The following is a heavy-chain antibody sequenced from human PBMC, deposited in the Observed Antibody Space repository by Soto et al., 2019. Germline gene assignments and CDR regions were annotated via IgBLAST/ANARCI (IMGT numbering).Heavy chain of an antibody. CDR1: RYTFTDYY. J-gene: IGHJ2*01. D-gene: IGHD2-2*01. CDR2: INPDSGGT. CDR3: AIRTGQLAIISEFDGDWFFEI. V-gene: IGHV1-2*02. Sequence: QEQLVQSGAEVKKPGASLKVSCKASRYTFTDYYIHWVRQAPGQGLEWVGWINPDSGGTNLAQRFQGRVTMTSDTSINTAYMELSSLRSDDTAVYYCAIRTGQLAIISEFDGDWFFEIWGRGTLVTVSS.